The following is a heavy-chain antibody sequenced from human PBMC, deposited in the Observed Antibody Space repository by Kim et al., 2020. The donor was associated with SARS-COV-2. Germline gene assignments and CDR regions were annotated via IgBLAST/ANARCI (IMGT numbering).Heavy chain of an antibody. D-gene: IGHD3-10*01. Sequence: ASVKVSCKASGYTFTSYYIHWVRQAPGQGLEWMGIINPSGSSTSYAQKFQGRVTMTRDTSTSTVYMELSSLRSEDTAVYYCARGALVRGVIKSAAFDIWGHGTVITVSS. J-gene: IGHJ3*02. CDR1: GYTFTSYY. V-gene: IGHV1-46*01. CDR2: INPSGSST. CDR3: ARGALVRGVIKSAAFDI.